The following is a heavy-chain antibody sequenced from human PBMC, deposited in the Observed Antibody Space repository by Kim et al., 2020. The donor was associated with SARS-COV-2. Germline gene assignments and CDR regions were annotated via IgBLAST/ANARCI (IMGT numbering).Heavy chain of an antibody. Sequence: GSLRLSCAASGFSVSSKYMTWVRQAPGKGLEWVSVIYVDGSTYYAASVMGRFTISRDNSKNTLYLQMNSLRAEDTAVYYCTRDVFDGYWNWGQGTLVTVSS. J-gene: IGHJ4*02. V-gene: IGHV3-53*01. CDR1: GFSVSSKY. D-gene: IGHD1-1*01. CDR2: IYVDGST. CDR3: TRDVFDGYWN.